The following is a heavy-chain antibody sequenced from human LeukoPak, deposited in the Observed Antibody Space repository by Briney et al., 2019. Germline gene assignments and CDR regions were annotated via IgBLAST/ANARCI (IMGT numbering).Heavy chain of an antibody. D-gene: IGHD6-25*01. J-gene: IGHJ5*02. Sequence: PSETLSLTCAVYGGSFSGYYWSWIRQPPGKGLEWIGEINHSGSTNYNPSLKSRVTISVDTSKNQFSLKLSSVTAADTAVYYCARSPRSVWFDPWGQGTLVAVSS. CDR1: GGSFSGYY. CDR2: INHSGST. V-gene: IGHV4-34*01. CDR3: ARSPRSVWFDP.